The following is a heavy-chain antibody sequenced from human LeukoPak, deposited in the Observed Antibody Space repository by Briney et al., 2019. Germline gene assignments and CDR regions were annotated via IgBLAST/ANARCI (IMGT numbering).Heavy chain of an antibody. Sequence: GSLRLSCAASGFTFSNYSMNWVRQAPGKGLEWVSYISSASSIIYYADSVKGRFTISRDNAKNSLYLQMNSQRAEDTAVYYCASGGMYCNSTTCRIYHNDYWGQGTLVTVSS. CDR1: GFTFSNYS. D-gene: IGHD2/OR15-2a*01. V-gene: IGHV3-48*01. CDR2: ISSASSII. CDR3: ASGGMYCNSTTCRIYHNDY. J-gene: IGHJ4*02.